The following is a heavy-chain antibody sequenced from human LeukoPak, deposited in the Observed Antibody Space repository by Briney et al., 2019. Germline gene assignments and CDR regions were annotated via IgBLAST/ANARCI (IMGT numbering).Heavy chain of an antibody. CDR2: IKQDGSGE. J-gene: IGHJ4*02. D-gene: IGHD1-20*01. CDR3: ARDHYNWAPDQGYKVFDY. CDR1: GFTFSHDW. Sequence: GGSLRLSCAASGFTFSHDWMSWVRQAPGKGLEWVASIKQDGSGEHYVDSVKGRFTISRDNAKNSLYLQMNSLRAEDTAVYYCARDHYNWAPDQGYKVFDYWGQGSLVSVSS. V-gene: IGHV3-7*01.